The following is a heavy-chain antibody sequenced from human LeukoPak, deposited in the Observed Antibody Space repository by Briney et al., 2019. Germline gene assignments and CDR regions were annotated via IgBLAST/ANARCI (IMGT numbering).Heavy chain of an antibody. Sequence: GASVKVSCKASGGTFSSYAISWVRRAPGQGLEWMGGIIPIFGTANYAQKFQGRVTITADESTSTAYMELSSLRSEDTAVYYCARAYTSRQYYYDSSGYYRFDYWGQGTLVTVSS. V-gene: IGHV1-69*13. D-gene: IGHD3-22*01. CDR3: ARAYTSRQYYYDSSGYYRFDY. CDR2: IIPIFGTA. CDR1: GGTFSSYA. J-gene: IGHJ4*02.